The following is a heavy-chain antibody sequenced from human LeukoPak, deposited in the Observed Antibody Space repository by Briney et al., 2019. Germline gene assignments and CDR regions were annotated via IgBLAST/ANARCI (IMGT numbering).Heavy chain of an antibody. D-gene: IGHD1-14*01. CDR2: TYYRSKWYN. CDR3: ARDRADHDYYYYGMDV. V-gene: IGHV6-1*01. CDR1: GDSVPSNSAA. Sequence: SQTLSLTCAISGDSVPSNSAAWNWIRQSPSRGLEWLGRTYYRSKWYNDYAVSVKSRITINPDTSKNQFSLQLNSVTPEDTAVYYCARDRADHDYYYYGMDVWGQGTTVTVSS. J-gene: IGHJ6*02.